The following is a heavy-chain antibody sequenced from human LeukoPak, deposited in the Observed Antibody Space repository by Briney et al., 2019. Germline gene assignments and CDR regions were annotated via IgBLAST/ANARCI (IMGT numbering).Heavy chain of an antibody. CDR1: GYTFTEYV. J-gene: IGHJ4*02. D-gene: IGHD6-19*01. CDR2: FNTYNGHT. V-gene: IGHV1-18*01. CDR3: ARLNTWGIVVAGRSPSDH. Sequence: GASVKVSCKTSGYTFTEYVITWVRQSPGPGLEWLGWFNTYNGHTDYLKKLQGRLTMTTDTSASTAYMELTSMTSDDTAIYSCARLNTWGIVVAGRSPSDHWGQGTLVTVSS.